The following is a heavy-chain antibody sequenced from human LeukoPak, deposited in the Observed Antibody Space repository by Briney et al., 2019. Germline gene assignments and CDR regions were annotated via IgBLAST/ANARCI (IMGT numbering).Heavy chain of an antibody. CDR3: ARVLDSSGWSRGAFDI. CDR1: GFTFSSYA. V-gene: IGHV3-30*04. J-gene: IGHJ3*02. CDR2: ISYDGSNK. Sequence: GRSLRLSCAASGFTFSSYAMHWVRQAPGKGLEWVAVISYDGSNKYYADSVKGRFTISRDNSKNTLYLQMNSLRAEDTAVYYCARVLDSSGWSRGAFDIWGQGTMVTVSS. D-gene: IGHD6-19*01.